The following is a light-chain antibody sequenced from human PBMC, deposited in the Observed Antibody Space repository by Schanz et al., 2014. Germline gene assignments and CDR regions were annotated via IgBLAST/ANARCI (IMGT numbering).Light chain of an antibody. CDR2: GNN. Sequence: QSVLTQPPSASGTPGQRVTISCSGSSSNIGTNTVNWFQQLPGTAPKLLIYGNNQRPSGVPDRFSGSKSGTSASLAVTGLQTEDEAHYYCQSYDTSVSGRIFGGGTKLTVL. CDR3: QSYDTSVSGRI. J-gene: IGLJ2*01. CDR1: SSNIGTNT. V-gene: IGLV1-44*01.